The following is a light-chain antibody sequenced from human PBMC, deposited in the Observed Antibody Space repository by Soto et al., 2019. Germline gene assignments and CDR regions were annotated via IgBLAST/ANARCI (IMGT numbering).Light chain of an antibody. CDR3: QEYNSAPEA. CDR1: QGISNY. V-gene: IGKV1-27*01. Sequence: DIQMTQSPSSLSASVGDRVTITCRASQGISNYLAWYQQTPGKFPRLRIYAASTLQSGVPSRLSGSGSGTDFTLTISSLQPEDVATYYCQEYNSAPEAFGQGTKVEIK. J-gene: IGKJ1*01. CDR2: AAS.